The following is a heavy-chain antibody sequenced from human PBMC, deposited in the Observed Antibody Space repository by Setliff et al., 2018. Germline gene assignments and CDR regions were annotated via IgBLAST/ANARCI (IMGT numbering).Heavy chain of an antibody. J-gene: IGHJ4*02. D-gene: IGHD2-21*02. CDR1: GDSINDYY. Sequence: PSETLSLTCTVSGDSINDYYWSWIRRPPGKGLEWIGYVFFTGDTDYNPSLGSRVTISLDRSKTQFSLKLSSVTAADTAVYYCARGGVTAVWDLTDWGQGTLVTVSS. CDR3: ARGGVTAVWDLTD. V-gene: IGHV4-59*01. CDR2: VFFTGDT.